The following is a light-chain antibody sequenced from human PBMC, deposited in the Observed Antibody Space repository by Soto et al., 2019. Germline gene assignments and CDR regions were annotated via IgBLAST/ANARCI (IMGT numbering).Light chain of an antibody. Sequence: EIVLTQSPGTLSLSPGERATLSCRASQSINSSYLAWYQQKPGQAPRLLIYGASSRATGIPDWFSGSGSGKFYTLTISLVEHDDVAVYCRQYYSSSPRTFGQGTKVEIK. J-gene: IGKJ1*01. CDR3: QYYSSSPRT. CDR2: GAS. V-gene: IGKV3-20*01. CDR1: QSINSSY.